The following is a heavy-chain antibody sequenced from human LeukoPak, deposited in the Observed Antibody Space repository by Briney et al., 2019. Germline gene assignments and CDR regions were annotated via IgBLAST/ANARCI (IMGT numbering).Heavy chain of an antibody. CDR1: GGTFSSYA. J-gene: IGHJ6*03. V-gene: IGHV1-69*01. CDR3: ATEKAARSLYYYMDV. Sequence: GSSVKASCKASGGTFSSYAISWVRQAPGQGLEWMGGIIPISGTANYAQKFQGRVTITADESTSTAYMELSSLRSEDTAVYYCATEKAARSLYYYMDVWGKGTTVTVSS. D-gene: IGHD6-6*01. CDR2: IIPISGTA.